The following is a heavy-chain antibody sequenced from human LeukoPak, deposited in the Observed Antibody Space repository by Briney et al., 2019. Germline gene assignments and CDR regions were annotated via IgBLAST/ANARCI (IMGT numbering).Heavy chain of an antibody. CDR2: ISDSGYTT. CDR3: AKRSSAMCFDY. CDR1: GFTFSTYA. J-gene: IGHJ4*02. D-gene: IGHD6-6*01. V-gene: IGHV3-23*01. Sequence: GGSLRLSCAASGFTFSTYAMNWVRQAPGKGLEWVSTISDSGYTTYYADSVKGRFTISRDNSKNTLYLQINGLRAEDTAVYYCAKRSSAMCFDYWGQGTLVTVS.